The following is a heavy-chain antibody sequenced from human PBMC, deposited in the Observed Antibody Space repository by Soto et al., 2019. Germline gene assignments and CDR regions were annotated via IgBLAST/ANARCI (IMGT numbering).Heavy chain of an antibody. J-gene: IGHJ4*02. CDR2: IYSSEYT. CDR3: ASSSPFHY. D-gene: IGHD6-6*01. CDR1: GGSINSSGYY. V-gene: IGHV4-61*05. Sequence: SETLSLTCPVSGGSINSSGYYWGWLRQPPGKGLEWIAYIYSSEYTDYNPSLKSRVTISVDMSRDQFSLQLKSVTAADTGVYYCASSSPFHYWGPGILVTVSS.